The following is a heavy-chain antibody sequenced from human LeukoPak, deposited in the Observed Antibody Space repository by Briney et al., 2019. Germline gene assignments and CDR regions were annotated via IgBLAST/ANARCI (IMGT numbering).Heavy chain of an antibody. Sequence: GGSLRLSCAASGFTFSSYAMHWVRQAPGKGLEWVAVISYDGSNKYYADSVKGRFTISRDNSKNTLYLQMNSLRAEDTAVYYCAKEVLEWLLYEAYNWFDPWGQGTLVTVSS. CDR3: AKEVLEWLLYEAYNWFDP. CDR2: ISYDGSNK. CDR1: GFTFSSYA. D-gene: IGHD3-3*01. V-gene: IGHV3-30*04. J-gene: IGHJ5*02.